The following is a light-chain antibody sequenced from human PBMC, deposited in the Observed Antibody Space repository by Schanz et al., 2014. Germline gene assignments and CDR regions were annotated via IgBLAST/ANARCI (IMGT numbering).Light chain of an antibody. CDR3: QQYGSSPST. CDR1: QSVSSTY. Sequence: VVVTQSPGTLSLSPGERAILSCRASQSVSSTYLAWYQQKPGQAPRLLIYGASSRATGIPDRFSGSGSGTDFTLTISRLEPEDFAVYYCQQYGSSPSTFGQGTKVEI. V-gene: IGKV3-20*01. CDR2: GAS. J-gene: IGKJ1*01.